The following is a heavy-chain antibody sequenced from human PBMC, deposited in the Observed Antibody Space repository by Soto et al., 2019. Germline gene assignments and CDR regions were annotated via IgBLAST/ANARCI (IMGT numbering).Heavy chain of an antibody. D-gene: IGHD3-22*01. J-gene: IGHJ3*02. V-gene: IGHV4-31*03. CDR3: ASAPIPMIGQKLPEAFDI. CDR2: IYYSGST. CDR1: GGSISSGGYY. Sequence: SSETLSLTCTVSGGSISSGGYYWSWIRQHPGKGLEWIGYIYYSGSTYYNPSLKSRVTISVDTSKNQFSLKLSSVTAADTAVYYFASAPIPMIGQKLPEAFDIWGQGTMVTVSS.